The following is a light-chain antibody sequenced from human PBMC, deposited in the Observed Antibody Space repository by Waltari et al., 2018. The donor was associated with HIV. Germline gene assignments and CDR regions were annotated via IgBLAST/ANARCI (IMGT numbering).Light chain of an antibody. CDR2: RND. V-gene: IGLV1-47*01. Sequence: QSGLRQPPSTSRPPGQRVVISCSGSNSNVGKNYVSWFQQLPGAAPRLLIYRNDRRPSGVPDRFTAAKSGSSASLVISGLRSDDEAEYFCASWDDALSSWLFGGGTKLTVL. J-gene: IGLJ6*01. CDR1: NSNVGKNY. CDR3: ASWDDALSSWL.